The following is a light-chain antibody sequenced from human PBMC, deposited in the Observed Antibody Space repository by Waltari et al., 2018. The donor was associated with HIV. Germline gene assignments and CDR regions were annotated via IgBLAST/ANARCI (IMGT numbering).Light chain of an antibody. CDR1: QSVGRRY. V-gene: IGKV3-20*01. CDR3: QQYGSSVT. J-gene: IGKJ2*01. Sequence: EIVLTQSPGTLSLSPGERATLSCRASQSVGRRYLAWYQQKPGQAPRLLIYGASSRATGIPDRFSGSGSGIDFTLTISRLEPEDFAVYYCQQYGSSVTFGQGTKLEIK. CDR2: GAS.